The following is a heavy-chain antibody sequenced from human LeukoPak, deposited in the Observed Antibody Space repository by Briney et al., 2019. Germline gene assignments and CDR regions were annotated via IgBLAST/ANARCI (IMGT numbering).Heavy chain of an antibody. CDR2: IGSSSSYI. Sequence: PGGSLRLSCAASGFTFSSYSMNWVRQAPGKGLEWVSSIGSSSSYIYYADSVKGRFTISRDNAKNSLYLQMNSLRAEDTAVYYCARVNRVAGTGNWFDPWGQGTLVTVSS. CDR3: ARVNRVAGTGNWFDP. V-gene: IGHV3-21*01. J-gene: IGHJ5*02. CDR1: GFTFSSYS. D-gene: IGHD6-19*01.